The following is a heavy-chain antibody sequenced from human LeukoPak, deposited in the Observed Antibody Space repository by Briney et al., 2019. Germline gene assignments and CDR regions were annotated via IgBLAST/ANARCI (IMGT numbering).Heavy chain of an antibody. V-gene: IGHV3-21*01. Sequence: GGSLRLSCAASGFTFSSYSMNWVRQAPGKGLEWVSSISSSSSYIYYADSVKGRFTISRDNAKNSLYLQMNSLRAEDTAVYYCARDGSGSYYNVMNYYYYMDVWGKGTTVTVSS. CDR1: GFTFSSYS. CDR2: ISSSSSYI. J-gene: IGHJ6*03. CDR3: ARDGSGSYYNVMNYYYYMDV. D-gene: IGHD3-10*01.